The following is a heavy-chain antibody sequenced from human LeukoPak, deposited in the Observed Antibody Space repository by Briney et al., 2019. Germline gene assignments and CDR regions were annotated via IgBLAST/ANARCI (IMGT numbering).Heavy chain of an antibody. V-gene: IGHV1-2*06. CDR2: INPNSGGT. Sequence: ASVKVSCKASGYTFTSYGISWVRQAPGQGLEWMGRINPNSGGTNYAQKFQGRVTMTRDTSISTAYMELSRLRSDDTAVYYCARGKYAGGYWGQGTLVTVSS. CDR1: GYTFTSYG. CDR3: ARGKYAGGY. D-gene: IGHD2-2*01. J-gene: IGHJ4*02.